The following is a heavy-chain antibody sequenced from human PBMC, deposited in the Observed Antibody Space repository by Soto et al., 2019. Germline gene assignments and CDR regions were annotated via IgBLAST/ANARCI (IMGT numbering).Heavy chain of an antibody. J-gene: IGHJ5*02. CDR2: IYDDGSA. CDR1: GGSISSSY. Sequence: QMHPQESGPGLVKPSETLSLTCTVSGGSISSSYWSWIRQPPGKGLEWLAYIYDDGSANYNPSLKSRATISLDMSKNQFSLKLTSVTAADTAVYYCARDKYCSGGSCRKNWFDPWGQGTLVTVSS. V-gene: IGHV4-59*01. D-gene: IGHD2-15*01. CDR3: ARDKYCSGGSCRKNWFDP.